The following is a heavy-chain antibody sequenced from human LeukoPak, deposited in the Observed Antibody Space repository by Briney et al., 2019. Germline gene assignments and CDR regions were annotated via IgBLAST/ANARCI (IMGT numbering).Heavy chain of an antibody. CDR1: GFSFSNYW. J-gene: IGHJ6*02. V-gene: IGHV3-74*01. CDR3: ASEPVTTFRFYSYYYGMDV. Sequence: GSLRLSCAASGFSFSNYWMHWVRQAPGKGLVWVSRINSDGSSIGYADSVKGRFTISRDNAKNTLYLQMNSLRPEDTAVYYCASEPVTTFRFYSYYYGMDVWGQGTTVTVSS. CDR2: INSDGSSI. D-gene: IGHD2/OR15-2a*01.